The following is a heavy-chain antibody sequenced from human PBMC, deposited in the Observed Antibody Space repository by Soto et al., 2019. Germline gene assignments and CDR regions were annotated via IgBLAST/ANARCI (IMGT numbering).Heavy chain of an antibody. CDR3: ARQGPRSFTASPNYYYYGMVV. J-gene: IGHJ6*02. Sequence: DSVKVSCKASGYTFTSYDINWVRQATGQGLEWMGWMNPNSGNTGYAQKFQGRVTMTRNTSISTAYMELSSLRSEDTAVYYCARQGPRSFTASPNYYYYGMVVWCQGITVTVS. CDR2: MNPNSGNT. D-gene: IGHD3-16*01. V-gene: IGHV1-8*01. CDR1: GYTFTSYD.